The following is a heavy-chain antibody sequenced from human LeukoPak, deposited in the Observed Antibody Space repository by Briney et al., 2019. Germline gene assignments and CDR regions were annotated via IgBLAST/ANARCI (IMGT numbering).Heavy chain of an antibody. CDR1: GFTFSSYA. CDR3: AKGSGPSGGLYAFDI. Sequence: PGGSLRLSCAASGFTFSSYAMSWVRQAPGKGLEWVSAISGSGSITYYADSVKGRFTISRDNSNNTLYLQMNSLRAEDTAVYYCAKGSGPSGGLYAFDIWGQGTMVTVSS. V-gene: IGHV3-23*01. D-gene: IGHD3-10*01. CDR2: ISGSGSIT. J-gene: IGHJ3*02.